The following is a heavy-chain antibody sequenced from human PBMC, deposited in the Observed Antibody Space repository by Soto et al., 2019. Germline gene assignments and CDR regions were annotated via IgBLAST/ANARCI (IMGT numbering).Heavy chain of an antibody. CDR2: IYPGDSDT. D-gene: IGHD2-15*01. J-gene: IGHJ4*02. Sequence: GESLPISCKVSGYSFTSYWIGWVRQMPGKGLEWMGIIYPGDSDTRYSPSFQGQVTISADKSISTAYLQWSSLKASDTAMYYCARQSQYCSGGSCYYQLDYWGQGNLVTVSS. CDR3: ARQSQYCSGGSCYYQLDY. V-gene: IGHV5-51*01. CDR1: GYSFTSYW.